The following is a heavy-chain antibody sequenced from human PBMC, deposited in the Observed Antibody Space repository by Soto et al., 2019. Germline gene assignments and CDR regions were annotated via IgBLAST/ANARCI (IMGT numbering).Heavy chain of an antibody. Sequence: SETLSLTCTVSGGSISSGGYYWSWIRQHPGKGLEWIGYIFDRGNTEYNPSLRSRVIISIDTSKNQFSLRLNSVTAADTALYYCARSAKYYYDRSGYYPTHPFDSWGQGTLVTVSS. CDR3: ARSAKYYYDRSGYYPTHPFDS. CDR2: IFDRGNT. CDR1: GGSISSGGYY. V-gene: IGHV4-31*03. D-gene: IGHD3-22*01. J-gene: IGHJ5*01.